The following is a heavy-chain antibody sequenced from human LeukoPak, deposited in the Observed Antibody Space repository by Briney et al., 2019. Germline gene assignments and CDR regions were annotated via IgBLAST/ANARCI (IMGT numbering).Heavy chain of an antibody. CDR3: AREEPGRVGAITYFNY. CDR1: GYSISSGYY. V-gene: IGHV4-38-2*02. J-gene: IGHJ4*02. D-gene: IGHD1-26*01. Sequence: SETLSLTCTVAGYSISSGYYWGWIRQPPGKGLEWIGSIYHSGSTYYNPSLKSRVTISVDTSKNQFSLKLSSVTSADTAVYYCAREEPGRVGAITYFNYWAQGTLVTVSS. CDR2: IYHSGST.